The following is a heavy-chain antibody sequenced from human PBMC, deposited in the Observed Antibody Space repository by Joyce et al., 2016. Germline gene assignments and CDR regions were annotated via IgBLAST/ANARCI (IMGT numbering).Heavy chain of an antibody. D-gene: IGHD3-3*01. CDR1: GFTFSSYG. Sequence: QVQLVESGGGVVQPGRSLRLSCAASGFTFSSYGLYWVRQAPDNGLAWVAVIWFDGSNIHYADSVKGRFTISRDNSKKTLYLQMNSLRAEDTAVYYCARETSGYAMDVWGPGTTVIVSS. CDR3: ARETSGYAMDV. CDR2: IWFDGSNI. V-gene: IGHV3-33*01. J-gene: IGHJ6*02.